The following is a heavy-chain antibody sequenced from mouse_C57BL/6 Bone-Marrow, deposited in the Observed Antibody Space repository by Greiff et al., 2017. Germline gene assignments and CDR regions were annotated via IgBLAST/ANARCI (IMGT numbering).Heavy chain of an antibody. J-gene: IGHJ2*01. CDR3: THSTPIDY. CDR1: GYTFTSYW. V-gene: IGHV1-5*01. Sequence: EVQLQQSGPVLARPGASVKMSCKTSGYTFTSYWMHWVKQRPGQGLEWIGDIYPGNSDTSYNQKFKGKAKLTAVTSASTAYMVLSSLTTEDSEVYYCTHSTPIDYWGQGTTLTVSS. CDR2: IYPGNSDT. D-gene: IGHD1-1*01.